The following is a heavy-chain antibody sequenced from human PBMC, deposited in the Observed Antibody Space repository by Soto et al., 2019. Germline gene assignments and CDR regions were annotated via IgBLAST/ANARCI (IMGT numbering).Heavy chain of an antibody. J-gene: IGHJ6*02. V-gene: IGHV1-69*12. CDR3: ARVPLVPAGLGSYCGMDV. D-gene: IGHD2-2*01. Sequence: QVQLVQSGAEVKKPGSSVKVSCKASGGTFSSYAISWVRQAPGQGLEWMGGIIPLFGTANYAQKFQGRGTITADESTSTAYMELSSLRSEDTAVYYCARVPLVPAGLGSYCGMDVWGQGTTVTVSS. CDR1: GGTFSSYA. CDR2: IIPLFGTA.